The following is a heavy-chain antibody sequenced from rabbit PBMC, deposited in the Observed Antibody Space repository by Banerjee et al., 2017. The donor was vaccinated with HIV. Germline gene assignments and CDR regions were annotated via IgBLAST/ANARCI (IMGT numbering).Heavy chain of an antibody. Sequence: QEQLEESGGDLVKPEGSLTLTCTASGFSFSGSWMCWVRQAPGKGLEWIGCIGTGSGSAYYASWAKGRFTITKSSSTTVTLQMTSLTAADTATYFCGRAIANSAWAMGLWGPGTLVTVS. J-gene: IGHJ4*01. CDR3: GRAIANSAWAMGL. CDR2: IGTGSGSA. V-gene: IGHV1S45*01. CDR1: GFSFSGSW. D-gene: IGHD3-1*01.